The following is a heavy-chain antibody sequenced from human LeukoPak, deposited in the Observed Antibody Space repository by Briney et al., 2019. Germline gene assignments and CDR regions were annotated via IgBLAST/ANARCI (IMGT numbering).Heavy chain of an antibody. CDR1: GFTFSSYA. Sequence: PGGSLRLSCAASGFTFSSYAMHWVRQAPGKGLEWVSIIYSGGSTYYADSVKGRFTISRDNSKNTLYLQMNSLRAEDTAVYYCARSNSFDIWGQGTMVTVSS. CDR3: ARSNSFDI. V-gene: IGHV3-66*01. J-gene: IGHJ3*02. CDR2: IYSGGST.